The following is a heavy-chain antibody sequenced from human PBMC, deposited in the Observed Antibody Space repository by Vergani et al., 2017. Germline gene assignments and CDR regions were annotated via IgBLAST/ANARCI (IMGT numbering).Heavy chain of an antibody. D-gene: IGHD3-16*02. Sequence: EVQLVESGGGLVQPGGSLRLSCAASGFTFRSYDMHWVRQATGKGLEWVSAIDTAGDTYYPGSVKGRFTISRENAKNSLYLQMNSLRAGDTAVYYCARGNNDYVWGSYRYNAFDIWGQGTMVTVSS. V-gene: IGHV3-13*01. CDR1: GFTFRSYD. CDR2: IDTAGDT. J-gene: IGHJ3*02. CDR3: ARGNNDYVWGSYRYNAFDI.